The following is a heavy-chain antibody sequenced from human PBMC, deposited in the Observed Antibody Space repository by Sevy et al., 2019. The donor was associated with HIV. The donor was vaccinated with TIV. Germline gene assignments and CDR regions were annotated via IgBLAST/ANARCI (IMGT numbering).Heavy chain of an antibody. CDR1: GYTFTSYG. V-gene: IGHV1-18*01. CDR2: ISAYNGNT. CDR3: ARDLRSGSYRTPHY. Sequence: ASVKVSCKASGYTFTSYGISWVRQAPGQGLEWMGWISAYNGNTNYAQKLQGRVTMTTDTSTSTAYMELRSLRSDDTAMYYCARDLRSGSYRTPHYWGQGTLVNVSS. J-gene: IGHJ4*02. D-gene: IGHD1-26*01.